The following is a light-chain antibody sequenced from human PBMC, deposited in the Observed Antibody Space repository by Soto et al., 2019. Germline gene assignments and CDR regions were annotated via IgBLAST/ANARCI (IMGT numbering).Light chain of an antibody. CDR2: KAS. CDR3: QQYDSYSWT. V-gene: IGKV1-5*03. Sequence: DIQMTQSPSTLSASVGDRVTITCRASQSISSRLAWYQQKPGKVPKLLIYKASSLESGGTSRFSGSGSGTEFTLTISSLQPDDFATYYCQQYDSYSWTFGQGTKVEI. CDR1: QSISSR. J-gene: IGKJ1*01.